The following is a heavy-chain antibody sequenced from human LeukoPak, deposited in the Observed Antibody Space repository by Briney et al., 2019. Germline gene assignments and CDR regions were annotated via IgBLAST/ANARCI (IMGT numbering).Heavy chain of an antibody. V-gene: IGHV4-59*01. J-gene: IGHJ3*02. CDR2: IYYSGST. CDR1: GGSISSYY. D-gene: IGHD5-24*01. CDR3: ASQEEMATTNAFDI. Sequence: PSETLSLTCTVSGGSISSYYWSWIRQPPGKGLEWIGYIYYSGSTNYNPSLKSRVTISVDTSKNQFSLKLSSVTAADTAVYYCASQEEMATTNAFDIWGQGTMVTVPS.